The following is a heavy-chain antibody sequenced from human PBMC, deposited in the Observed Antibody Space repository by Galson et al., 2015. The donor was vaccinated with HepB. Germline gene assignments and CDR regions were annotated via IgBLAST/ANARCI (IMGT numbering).Heavy chain of an antibody. J-gene: IGHJ5*02. D-gene: IGHD3-10*02. Sequence: SLRLSCAASGFTFSDYAMTWVRQAPGKGPEWVSSISRTGGSTFNADSVQGRFTISRDTPKNTLHLQMNSLRADDTAVYYCAKGPRGDYVDSPPNWSDPWGQGTLVTVSS. CDR1: GFTFSDYA. CDR2: ISRTGGST. CDR3: AKGPRGDYVDSPPNWSDP. V-gene: IGHV3-23*01.